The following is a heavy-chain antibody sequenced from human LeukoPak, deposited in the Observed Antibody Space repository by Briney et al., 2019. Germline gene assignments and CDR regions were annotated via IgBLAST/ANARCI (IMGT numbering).Heavy chain of an antibody. D-gene: IGHD3-22*01. CDR3: AKDDYYYEIGY. V-gene: IGHV3-33*06. CDR1: GFSVSSHG. CDR2: IWSDGSNK. J-gene: IGHJ4*02. Sequence: GRSLRLSCAASGFSVSSHGMHWVRQAPGKGLEWVAVIWSDGSNKYYADSVKGRFTISRGNSKNTWYLQMNSLRAEDTAMYYCAKDDYYYEIGYWGQGTLVTVSS.